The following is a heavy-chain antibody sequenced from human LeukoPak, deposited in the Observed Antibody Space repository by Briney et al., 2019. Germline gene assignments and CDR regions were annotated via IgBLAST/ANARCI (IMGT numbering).Heavy chain of an antibody. Sequence: GASVKVSCKASGYTFTSYGISWVRQAPGQGLEWMGWISAYNGNTNYAQKFQGRVTITADKSTSTAYMELSSLRSEDTAVYYCARDHEGPYYYDSSGYLHYWGQGTLVTVSS. CDR1: GYTFTSYG. J-gene: IGHJ4*01. CDR3: ARDHEGPYYYDSSGYLHY. CDR2: ISAYNGNT. V-gene: IGHV1-18*01. D-gene: IGHD3-22*01.